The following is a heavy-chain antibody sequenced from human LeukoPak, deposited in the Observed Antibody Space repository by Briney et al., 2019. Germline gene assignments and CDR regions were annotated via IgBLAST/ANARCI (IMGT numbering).Heavy chain of an antibody. CDR1: GYSFTSYG. J-gene: IGHJ3*02. Sequence: ASVKVSCKASGYSFTSYGISWVRQAPGQGLEWMGWISADNGKTNYAQNLQGRVTVTTDTSTSTAYMELRTLRSDDTAVYYCARDPLYALDIWGQGTMATVSS. CDR3: ARDPLYALDI. CDR2: ISADNGKT. V-gene: IGHV1-18*01.